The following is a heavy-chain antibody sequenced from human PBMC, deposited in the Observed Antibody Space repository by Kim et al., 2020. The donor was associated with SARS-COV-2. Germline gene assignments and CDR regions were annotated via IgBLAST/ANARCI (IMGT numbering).Heavy chain of an antibody. V-gene: IGHV4-59*13. CDR2: IYYSGST. CDR1: GGSISSYY. Sequence: SETLSLTCTVSGGSISSYYWSWIRQPPGKGLEWIGYIYYSGSTNYNPSLKSRVTISVDTSKNQFSLKLSSVTAADTAVYYCARGVVPAAISWFDPWGQG. CDR3: ARGVVPAAISWFDP. J-gene: IGHJ5*02. D-gene: IGHD2-2*02.